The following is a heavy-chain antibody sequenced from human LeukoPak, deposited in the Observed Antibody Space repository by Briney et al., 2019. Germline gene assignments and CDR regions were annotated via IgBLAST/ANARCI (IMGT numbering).Heavy chain of an antibody. V-gene: IGHV1-69*05. CDR1: GGTFSSYA. D-gene: IGHD6-19*01. CDR3: ARWGPGYSSGWYGVDYYYYMDV. Sequence: SVKVSCKASGGTFSSYAISWVRQAPGQGLEWMGGIIPIFGTANYAQKFQGRVTITTDESTSTAYMELSSLRSEDTAVYYCARWGPGYSSGWYGVDYYYYMDVWGKGTTVTVSS. J-gene: IGHJ6*03. CDR2: IIPIFGTA.